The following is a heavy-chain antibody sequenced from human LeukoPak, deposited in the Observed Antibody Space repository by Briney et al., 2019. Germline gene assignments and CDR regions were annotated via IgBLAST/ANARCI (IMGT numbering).Heavy chain of an antibody. CDR1: GYIFSSYG. D-gene: IGHD6-19*01. V-gene: IGHV1-18*01. J-gene: IGHJ4*02. CDR3: ARGRGSGWYGDY. CDR2: VSPYNGNT. Sequence: ASVKVSCKASGYIFSSYGISWVRQAPGQGLEWMGWVSPYNGNTNYAQKLQGRVTMTTDTSTSTAYMELRSLRSDDTAVYYCARGRGSGWYGDYWGQGTLVTVSS.